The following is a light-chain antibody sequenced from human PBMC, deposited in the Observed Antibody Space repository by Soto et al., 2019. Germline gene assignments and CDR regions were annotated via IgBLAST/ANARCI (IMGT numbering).Light chain of an antibody. Sequence: DIQMTQSPSSLSASVGDRVTITCRASQSIGSSLNWYQQKPGKAPKFLIYAASSLESGVPSRFSGSGSGTDFTLTISSLQPEDFATYYCQQSYSNPYTFGQGTKLDIK. CDR2: AAS. V-gene: IGKV1-39*01. CDR3: QQSYSNPYT. CDR1: QSIGSS. J-gene: IGKJ2*01.